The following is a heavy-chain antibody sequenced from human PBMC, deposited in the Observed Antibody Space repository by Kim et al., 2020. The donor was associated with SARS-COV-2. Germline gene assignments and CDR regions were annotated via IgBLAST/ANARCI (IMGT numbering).Heavy chain of an antibody. CDR3: SRDGEWDYGDPQGGNYFDY. CDR1: GFTFSSYA. V-gene: IGHV3-30-3*01. J-gene: IGHJ4*02. Sequence: GGSLRISCAASGFTFSSYAMHWVRQAPGKGLEWVAVISYDGSNKYYADSVKGRFTISRDNSKNTLYLQMNSLRAEDTAMYYCSRDGEWDYGDPQGGNYFDYWGQGTLVTVSS. CDR2: ISYDGSNK. D-gene: IGHD4-17*01.